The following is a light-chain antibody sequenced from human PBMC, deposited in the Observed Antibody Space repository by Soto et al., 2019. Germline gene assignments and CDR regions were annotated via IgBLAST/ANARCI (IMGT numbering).Light chain of an antibody. CDR1: QSISAY. CDR2: GAS. V-gene: IGKV1-39*01. CDR3: QQSYRSPIT. Sequence: DIQMTQSPSSLSASVGDRVTITCRASQSISAYLNWYQQKPGKAPKPLIYGASSLQSGVPSGFSGSGSGTDFSLTISSLQPEDFATYYCQQSYRSPITFGQGTRLEIK. J-gene: IGKJ5*01.